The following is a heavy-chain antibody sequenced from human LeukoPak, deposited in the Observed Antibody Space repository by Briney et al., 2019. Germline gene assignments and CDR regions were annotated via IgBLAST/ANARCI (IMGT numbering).Heavy chain of an antibody. J-gene: IGHJ6*02. CDR1: GFTFSSYW. CDR3: ARGQADGDLGFYGMDV. CDR2: IWYDGSHK. D-gene: IGHD4-17*01. V-gene: IGHV3-33*08. Sequence: PGGSLRLSCAASGFTFSSYWMSWVRQAPDKGLEWVAVIWYDGSHKYYEDSVKGRFTISRDNSKNTLYLQMNSLRAEDTAVYYCARGQADGDLGFYGMDVWGQGTTVTVSS.